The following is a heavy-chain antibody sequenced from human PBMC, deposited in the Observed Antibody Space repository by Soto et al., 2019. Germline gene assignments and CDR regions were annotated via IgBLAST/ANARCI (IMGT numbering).Heavy chain of an antibody. Sequence: SETLSLTCTVSGGSVSSGSYYWSWIRQPPGKGLEWIGYIYYSGSTNYNPSLKGRVTISVDTSKNQFSLKLSSVTAADTAVYYCARGIEGWYQGRYYYGMDVWGKGTTVTVSS. V-gene: IGHV4-61*01. CDR3: ARGIEGWYQGRYYYGMDV. CDR2: IYYSGST. D-gene: IGHD6-19*01. J-gene: IGHJ6*04. CDR1: GGSVSSGSYY.